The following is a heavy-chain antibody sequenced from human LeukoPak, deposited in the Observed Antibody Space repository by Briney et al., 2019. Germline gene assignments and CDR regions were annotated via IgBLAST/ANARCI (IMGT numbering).Heavy chain of an antibody. CDR1: GGTFSSYA. Sequence: SVKVSCKASGGTFSSYAISWVRQAPGQGLEWMGRIIPILGIANYAQKFQGRVTITADESTSTAYMELSSLRSEDTAVYYCAREVGATYYFDYWGQGTLVTVSS. V-gene: IGHV1-69*04. CDR3: AREVGATYYFDY. D-gene: IGHD1-26*01. J-gene: IGHJ4*02. CDR2: IIPILGIA.